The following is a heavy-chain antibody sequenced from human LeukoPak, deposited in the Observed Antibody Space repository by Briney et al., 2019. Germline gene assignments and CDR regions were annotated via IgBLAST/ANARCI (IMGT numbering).Heavy chain of an antibody. CDR2: ISAYNGNT. D-gene: IGHD3-22*01. V-gene: IGHV1-18*01. J-gene: IGHJ4*02. CDR1: GYTFTSYG. Sequence: ASVKVSCKASGYTFTSYGISWVRQAPGQGLEWMGWISAYNGNTNYAQKLQGRVTMTTDTSTSTAYMELRGLRSDDTALYYCARDPHYYYDSSGYQDLFDYWGQGTLVTVSS. CDR3: ARDPHYYYDSSGYQDLFDY.